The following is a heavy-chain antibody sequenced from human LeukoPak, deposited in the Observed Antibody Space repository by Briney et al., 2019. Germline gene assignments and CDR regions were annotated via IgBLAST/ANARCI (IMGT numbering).Heavy chain of an antibody. Sequence: ASVKVSCKASGYTFTSYGISWVRQAPGQGLEWMGWISAYNGNTNYAQKLQGRVTMTTDTSTSTAYMELSSLRSDDTAVYYCARSGGSYSHYYYYMDVWGKGTTVTVSS. V-gene: IGHV1-18*01. J-gene: IGHJ6*03. CDR3: ARSGGSYSHYYYYMDV. CDR1: GYTFTSYG. CDR2: ISAYNGNT. D-gene: IGHD1-26*01.